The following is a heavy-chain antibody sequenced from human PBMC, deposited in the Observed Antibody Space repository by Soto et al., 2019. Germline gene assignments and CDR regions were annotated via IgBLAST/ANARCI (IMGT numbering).Heavy chain of an antibody. CDR3: ASPNHWRVTGKIFDY. V-gene: IGHV1-69*01. Sequence: QVQLVQSGAEVKKPGSSVKVSCKASGGTFSSYAISWVRQAPGQGLEWMGGIIAIFGTANYAQKFQGRVTITADESTSTAYMVLSSMRSEDTAVYYCASPNHWRVTGKIFDYWGQGTLVTVSS. J-gene: IGHJ4*02. CDR1: GGTFSSYA. CDR2: IIAIFGTA. D-gene: IGHD1-20*01.